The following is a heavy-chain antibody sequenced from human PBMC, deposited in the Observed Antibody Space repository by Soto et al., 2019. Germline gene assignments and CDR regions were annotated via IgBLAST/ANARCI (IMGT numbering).Heavy chain of an antibody. D-gene: IGHD3-3*01. CDR1: GGSISSSSYY. V-gene: IGHV4-39*01. CDR2: IYYSGST. J-gene: IGHJ6*03. Sequence: SETLSLTCTVSGGSISSSSYYWGWIRQPPGKGLEWIGSIYYSGSTYYNPSLKSRVTISVDTSKNQFSLKLSSVTAADTAVYYCARQYDFWSGYYTDYYYYYMDVWGKGTTVNVSS. CDR3: ARQYDFWSGYYTDYYYYYMDV.